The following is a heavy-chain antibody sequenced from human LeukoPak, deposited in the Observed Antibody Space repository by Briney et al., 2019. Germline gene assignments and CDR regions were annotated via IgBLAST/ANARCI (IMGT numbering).Heavy chain of an antibody. Sequence: PGGSLRLSCAASGFTFSSYGMHWVRQAPGKGLEWEANIKQDGSEKYYVDSVKGRFTISRDNAKNSLYLQMNSLRAEDTAVYYCARDYDYDKYYYYYTDVWGKGTTVTVSS. J-gene: IGHJ6*03. CDR2: IKQDGSEK. D-gene: IGHD3-22*01. CDR1: GFTFSSYG. CDR3: ARDYDYDKYYYYYTDV. V-gene: IGHV3-7*01.